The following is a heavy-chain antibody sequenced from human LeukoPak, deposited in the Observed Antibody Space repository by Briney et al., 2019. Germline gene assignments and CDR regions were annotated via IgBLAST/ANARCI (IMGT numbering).Heavy chain of an antibody. CDR1: GGSISSYF. V-gene: IGHV4-59*01. D-gene: IGHD3-10*01. CDR2: LYNSGIT. CDR3: ARDTLYGSGTSYYYYLDV. Sequence: PSETLSLTCTVSGGSISSYFWNWIRQRPGKGLEWIECLYNSGITNYNPSLKSRVTISVDASKNQFSLNLSSVTAADTAIYYCARDTLYGSGTSYYYYLDVWGKGTTVTVSS. J-gene: IGHJ6*03.